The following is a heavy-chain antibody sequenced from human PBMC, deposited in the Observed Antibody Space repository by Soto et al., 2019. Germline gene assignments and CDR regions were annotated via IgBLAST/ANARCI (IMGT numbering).Heavy chain of an antibody. Sequence: GGSLRLSCAASGFTFSSYGMHWVRQAPGKGLEWVAVISYDGSNKYYADSVKGRFTISRDNSKNTLYLQMNSLRAEDTAVYYCAKRQDWNYGHLDYWGQGTLVTVSS. J-gene: IGHJ4*02. CDR2: ISYDGSNK. CDR3: AKRQDWNYGHLDY. CDR1: GFTFSSYG. V-gene: IGHV3-30*18. D-gene: IGHD1-7*01.